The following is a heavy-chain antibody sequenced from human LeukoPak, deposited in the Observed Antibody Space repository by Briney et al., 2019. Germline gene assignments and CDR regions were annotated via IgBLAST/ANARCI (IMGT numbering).Heavy chain of an antibody. Sequence: GGSLRLSCAASGFTFRSYSMNWVRQAPGKGLEWVSAIDPSSTYIYYADSVKGRFTISRDNAENSLYLQMNSLRVEDTAVYYCARAPTVVGYCSSSSCQADYWGQGTLVTVSS. CDR2: IDPSSTYI. J-gene: IGHJ4*02. D-gene: IGHD2-2*01. V-gene: IGHV3-21*01. CDR1: GFTFRSYS. CDR3: ARAPTVVGYCSSSSCQADY.